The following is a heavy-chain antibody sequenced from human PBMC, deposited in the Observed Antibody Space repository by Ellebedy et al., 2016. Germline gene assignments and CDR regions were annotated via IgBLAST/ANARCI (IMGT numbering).Heavy chain of an antibody. D-gene: IGHD3-10*01. Sequence: ASVKVSCXASGYTFTSYDINWVRQAPGQGLEWMGWISAYNGNTNYAQKLQGKVTMTTDTSTSTAYMELRSLRSDDTAVYYCARDRLVGRVRGVMPDVNWFDPWGQGTLVTVSS. V-gene: IGHV1-18*01. J-gene: IGHJ5*02. CDR3: ARDRLVGRVRGVMPDVNWFDP. CDR1: GYTFTSYD. CDR2: ISAYNGNT.